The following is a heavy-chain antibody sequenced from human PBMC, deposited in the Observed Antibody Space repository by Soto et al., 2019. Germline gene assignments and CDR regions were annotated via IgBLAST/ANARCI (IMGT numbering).Heavy chain of an antibody. Sequence: ASLKVSCKASGYTFTSYAMHWVRQAPGQRLEWMGWINAGNGNTKYSQKFQGRVTITRDTSASTAYMELSSLRSEDTAVYYCARPVVVPAPYYYYYYMDVWGKGTTVTVSS. D-gene: IGHD2-2*01. CDR3: ARPVVVPAPYYYYYYMDV. J-gene: IGHJ6*03. CDR1: GYTFTSYA. V-gene: IGHV1-3*01. CDR2: INAGNGNT.